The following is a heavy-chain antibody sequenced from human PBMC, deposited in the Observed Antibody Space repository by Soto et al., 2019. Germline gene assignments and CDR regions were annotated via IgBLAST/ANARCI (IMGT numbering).Heavy chain of an antibody. Sequence: EVQLLESGGGLVQPGGSLRLSCAASGFTFSSYAMSWVRQAPGKGLEWVSAISGSGGSTYYADSVKGRFTISRDNSKNQLYLQRKSLRAEDTAVYYCGKGGGGCGYLPCCYDYGLDVWGQGTTVTVSS. J-gene: IGHJ6*02. CDR2: ISGSGGST. CDR1: GFTFSSYA. D-gene: IGHD5-12*01. V-gene: IGHV3-23*01. CDR3: GKGGGGCGYLPCCYDYGLDV.